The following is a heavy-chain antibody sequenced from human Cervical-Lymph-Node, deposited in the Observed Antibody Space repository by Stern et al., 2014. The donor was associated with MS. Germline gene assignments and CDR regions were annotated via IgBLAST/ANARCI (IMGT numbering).Heavy chain of an antibody. CDR3: VREXRWGSARGXFDH. CDR2: XTPSDGTT. V-gene: IGHV1-46*03. Sequence: VQLVQSGAELKKPGAXXXLSCKPSGYTFTSYXXXWVXQXRGQXLXXMGVXTPSDGTTTYSQEFQGRVSMTRDTSXTTVYLXXNSLRSXDTAVXYCVREXRWGSARGXFDHWGQGTPVTVSS. J-gene: IGHJ4*02. D-gene: IGHD3-16*01. CDR1: GYTFTSYX.